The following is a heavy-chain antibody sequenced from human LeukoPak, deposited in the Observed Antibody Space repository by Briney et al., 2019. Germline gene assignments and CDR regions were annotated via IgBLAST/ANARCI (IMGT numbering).Heavy chain of an antibody. CDR2: ISSSSSYI. D-gene: IGHD1-26*01. V-gene: IGHV3-21*01. J-gene: IGHJ4*02. Sequence: GGSLRLSCAASGFTFSSYSMNWVRQAPGKGLEWVSSISSSSSYIYYADSVKGRLTISRDNAKNSLYLQMNSLRAEDTAVYYCAREGGSYYMDYWGQGTLVTVSS. CDR3: AREGGSYYMDY. CDR1: GFTFSSYS.